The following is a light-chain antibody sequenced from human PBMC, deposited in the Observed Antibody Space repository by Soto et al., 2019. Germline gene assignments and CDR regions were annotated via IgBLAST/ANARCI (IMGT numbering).Light chain of an antibody. Sequence: EIVLTQSPATLSLSPGERATLSCRASQSISSHLAWYQQKPGQTPRLLMYDASIRATAVPARFSGSGSGTDFTLTISSLEPEDLAVYYCQQRSTWPLTFGGGTKVEIK. V-gene: IGKV3-11*01. CDR2: DAS. J-gene: IGKJ4*01. CDR1: QSISSH. CDR3: QQRSTWPLT.